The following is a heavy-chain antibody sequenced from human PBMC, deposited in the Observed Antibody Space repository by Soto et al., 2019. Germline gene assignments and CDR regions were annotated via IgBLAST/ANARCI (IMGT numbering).Heavy chain of an antibody. CDR3: AEVRAVAGGYYFDY. CDR2: VTDNGGGT. CDR1: GFTFSSYA. Sequence: EVQLLESGGGLVQPGGSLRLSCAASGFTFSSYAMSWVRQAPGKGLEWVSAVTDNGGGTYYADSVKGRFTISRDNSKNTLYLQMNSLRAEDTALYYCAEVRAVAGGYYFDYWGKGTMVTVSS. J-gene: IGHJ4*02. D-gene: IGHD6-19*01. V-gene: IGHV3-23*01.